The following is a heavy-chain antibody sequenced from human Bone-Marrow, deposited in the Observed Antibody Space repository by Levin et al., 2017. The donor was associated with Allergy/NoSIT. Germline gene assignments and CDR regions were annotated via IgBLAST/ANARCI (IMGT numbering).Heavy chain of an antibody. V-gene: IGHV3-33*01. Sequence: LSLTCEVSGFTFSNYGMHWVRQAPGKGLEWVAHLWHDGSKKNYVDSVRGRFVISRDIPKNTLYLQMNSLRADDTAVYFCARDQQLAPGFGLDTYHSYYGMDVWGQGTTVIVSS. D-gene: IGHD3/OR15-3a*01. CDR1: GFTFSNYG. CDR3: ARDQQLAPGFGLDTYHSYYGMDV. J-gene: IGHJ6*02. CDR2: LWHDGSKK.